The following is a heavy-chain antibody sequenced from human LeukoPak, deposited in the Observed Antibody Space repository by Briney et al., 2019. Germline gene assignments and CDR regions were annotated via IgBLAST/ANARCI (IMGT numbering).Heavy chain of an antibody. CDR1: GFTFSDYY. CDR3: SRDPQTPPYGMDV. Sequence: GGSLRLSCAASGFTFSDYYMSWIRQAPGKGLEWVSYISSSGSTIYYADSVKGRFTISRDNAKNSLSLQMNSLRAEDTAVYYRSRDPQTPPYGMDVWGQGTPVTVSS. V-gene: IGHV3-11*01. CDR2: ISSSGSTI. J-gene: IGHJ6*02.